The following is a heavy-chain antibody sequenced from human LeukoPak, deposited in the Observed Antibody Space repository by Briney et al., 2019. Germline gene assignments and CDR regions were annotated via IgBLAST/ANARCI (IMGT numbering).Heavy chain of an antibody. J-gene: IGHJ4*02. V-gene: IGHV4-59*11. CDR3: ARGSGSGIPFDY. Sequence: SETLSLTCTVSGGSITSHYWSWIRQPPGKGLEWIGEIYHSGSTNYNPSLKSRVTISVDKSKNQFSLKLSSVTAADTAVYYCARGSGSGIPFDYWGQGTLVTVSS. CDR1: GGSITSHY. D-gene: IGHD3-10*01. CDR2: IYHSGST.